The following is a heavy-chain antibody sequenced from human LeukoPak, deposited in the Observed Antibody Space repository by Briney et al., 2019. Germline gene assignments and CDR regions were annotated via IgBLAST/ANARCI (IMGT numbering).Heavy chain of an antibody. V-gene: IGHV1-8*01. CDR3: ARGKRITMVRPFDH. CDR1: GYTFTSYD. Sequence: ASVKVSCKASGYTFTSYDINWVRQATGQGLEWMGWMNPNSGNTGYAQKFQGRVTMTRNTSISTAYMELSSLRSEDTAVYHCARGKRITMVRPFDHWGQGTLVTVSS. CDR2: MNPNSGNT. D-gene: IGHD3-10*01. J-gene: IGHJ5*02.